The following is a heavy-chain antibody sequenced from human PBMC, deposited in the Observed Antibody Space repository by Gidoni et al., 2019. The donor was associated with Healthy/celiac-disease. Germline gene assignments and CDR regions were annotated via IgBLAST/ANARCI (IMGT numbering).Heavy chain of an antibody. CDR1: GGTFSSYA. D-gene: IGHD3-10*01. CDR3: ARDWAYYGSGSYRGDY. J-gene: IGHJ4*02. Sequence: SSVKVSCKASGGTFSSYAISWVRQAPGQGLEWMGGIIPIFGTANYAQKFQGRVTITADESTSTAYMELSSLRSEDTAVYYCARDWAYYGSGSYRGDYWGQGTLVTVSS. CDR2: IIPIFGTA. V-gene: IGHV1-69*01.